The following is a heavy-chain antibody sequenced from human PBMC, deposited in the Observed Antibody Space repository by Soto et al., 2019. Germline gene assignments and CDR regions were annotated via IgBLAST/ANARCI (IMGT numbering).Heavy chain of an antibody. V-gene: IGHV1-18*03. CDR1: GYAFTTYG. Sequence: QVHLVQSGAEVKKPGASVKVSCQGSGYAFTTYGITWVRQAPGQGLEWMGWISAHNGNTNYAQKLQGRVTVTRDTSTSTAYMELRSLRYDDMAVYYCARGRYGDYWGQGALVTVSS. J-gene: IGHJ4*02. CDR2: ISAHNGNT. D-gene: IGHD1-1*01. CDR3: ARGRYGDY.